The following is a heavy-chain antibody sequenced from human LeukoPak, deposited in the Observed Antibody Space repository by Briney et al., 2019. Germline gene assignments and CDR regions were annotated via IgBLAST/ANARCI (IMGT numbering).Heavy chain of an antibody. Sequence: GGSLRLSCAASGFTFSNNAMHWVRQAPGKGLEWVALISYDATNKYYGDSVKGRFTISRDNAKNSLYLQMNSLRAEDTAMYYCASPSDILTGYYAFDIWGQGTMVTVSS. CDR3: ASPSDILTGYYAFDI. CDR2: ISYDATNK. V-gene: IGHV3-30*04. D-gene: IGHD3-9*01. J-gene: IGHJ3*02. CDR1: GFTFSNNA.